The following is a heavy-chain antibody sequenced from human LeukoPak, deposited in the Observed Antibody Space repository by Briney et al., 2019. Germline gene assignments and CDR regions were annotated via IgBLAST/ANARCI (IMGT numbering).Heavy chain of an antibody. CDR3: ARLGNVAYCGGDCYPDY. CDR2: IIPILGIA. D-gene: IGHD2-21*02. Sequence: SVKVSCKASGYAFTGYYMHWVRQAPGQGLEWMGRIIPILGIANYAQKFQGRVTITADKSTSTAYMELSSLRSEDTAVYYCARLGNVAYCGGDCYPDYWGQGTLVTVSS. J-gene: IGHJ4*02. CDR1: GYAFTGYY. V-gene: IGHV1-69*02.